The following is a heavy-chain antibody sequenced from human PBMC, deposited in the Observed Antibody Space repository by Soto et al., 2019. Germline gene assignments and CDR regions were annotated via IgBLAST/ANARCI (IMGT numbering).Heavy chain of an antibody. V-gene: IGHV3-23*01. D-gene: IGHD3-10*01. J-gene: IGHJ3*02. CDR3: GKPLYGSGSSDASDI. CDR1: GFTFSSYA. CDR2: ISGSGGST. Sequence: PVGSLRLSCAASGFTFSSYAMSWVRQAPGKGLEWVSAISGSGGSTYYADSVKGRFTISRDNSKNTLYLQMNSLRAEDTAVYYCGKPLYGSGSSDASDIWGQGTMVTVSS.